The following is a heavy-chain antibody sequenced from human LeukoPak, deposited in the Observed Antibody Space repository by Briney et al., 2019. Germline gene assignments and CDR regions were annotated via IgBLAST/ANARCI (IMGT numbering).Heavy chain of an antibody. J-gene: IGHJ5*02. CDR2: IYTAGTT. CDR1: GDSFSGYY. Sequence: SETLSLTCSVSGDSFSGYYWTWIRQTPGEGLQWIGYIYTAGTTKYNPSFKSRVTISIDMSQNQFSLTLDSVTAADTAVYFCAKGRNWFGPWGQGTLVTVSS. CDR3: AKGRNWFGP. V-gene: IGHV4-4*08.